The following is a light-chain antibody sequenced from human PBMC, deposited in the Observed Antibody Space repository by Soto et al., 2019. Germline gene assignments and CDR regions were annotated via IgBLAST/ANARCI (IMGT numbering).Light chain of an antibody. Sequence: IQLTQSPSSLSASVGDRVTITCRASQGISSFLAWYQQKPGKAPKLLIYGASTLQSGVPSRFSGSGSGTDFTLTIGSLQPEDFATYYCQKYNSAPWTFGQGTKVEIK. CDR1: QGISSF. CDR2: GAS. V-gene: IGKV1-9*01. CDR3: QKYNSAPWT. J-gene: IGKJ1*01.